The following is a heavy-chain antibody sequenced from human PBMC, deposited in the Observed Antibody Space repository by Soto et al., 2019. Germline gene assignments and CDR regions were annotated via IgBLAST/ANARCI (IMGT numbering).Heavy chain of an antibody. V-gene: IGHV3-30*18. CDR2: ISYDGSNK. J-gene: IGHJ4*02. CDR1: GFTFSSYG. CDR3: AKDEDEGVVIETHTTATIDY. Sequence: PGVSLRLSCTASGFTFSSYGMHWVRQAPGKGLEWVAVISYDGSNKYYADSVKGRFTISRDNSKNTLYLQMNSLRAEDTAVYYCAKDEDEGVVIETHTTATIDYWGQGTLVTVSS. D-gene: IGHD3-3*01.